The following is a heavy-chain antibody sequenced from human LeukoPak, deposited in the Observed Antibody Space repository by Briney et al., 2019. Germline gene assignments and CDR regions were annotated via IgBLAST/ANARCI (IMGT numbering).Heavy chain of an antibody. Sequence: SETLSRTCTVSGGSINSYYWSWIRQPPGKGLEWIGYIYTSGSTNYNPSLKSRVTISVDTSKNQFSLKLSSVTAADTAVYYCARQGSTGTTGSAFDYWGQGTLVTVSS. CDR2: IYTSGST. V-gene: IGHV4-4*09. CDR1: GGSINSYY. D-gene: IGHD1-7*01. J-gene: IGHJ4*02. CDR3: ARQGSTGTTGSAFDY.